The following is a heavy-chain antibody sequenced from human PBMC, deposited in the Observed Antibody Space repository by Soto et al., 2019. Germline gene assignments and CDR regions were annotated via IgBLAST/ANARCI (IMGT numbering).Heavy chain of an antibody. CDR2: IYWDDDK. D-gene: IGHD3-22*01. V-gene: IGHV2-5*02. Sequence: SGPTLVNPTQTLTLTCTFSGFSLSTSGVGVGWIRQPPGKALKWLALIYWDDDKRYSPSLKSRLTITKDTSKNQVVLTMTNMDPVDTATYYCAHLTYYYDSSGYYSRAEYFQHWGQGTLVTVSS. CDR3: AHLTYYYDSSGYYSRAEYFQH. J-gene: IGHJ1*01. CDR1: GFSLSTSGVG.